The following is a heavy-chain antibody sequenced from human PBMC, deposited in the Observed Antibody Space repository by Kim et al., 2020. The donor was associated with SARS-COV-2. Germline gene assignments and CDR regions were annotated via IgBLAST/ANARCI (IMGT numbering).Heavy chain of an antibody. D-gene: IGHD3-9*01. CDR1: GGTFSNYA. J-gene: IGHJ6*02. CDR2: IIPIFGTA. Sequence: SVKVSCKASGGTFSNYAINWVRQAPGQGLEWMGGIIPIFGTANYAQKFQGRVTITADKSTSAAYMELSSLRSEDTAMYYCATAEYILTGHGSIKHYYGMDVWGQGTTVTVSS. CDR3: ATAEYILTGHGSIKHYYGMDV. V-gene: IGHV1-69*06.